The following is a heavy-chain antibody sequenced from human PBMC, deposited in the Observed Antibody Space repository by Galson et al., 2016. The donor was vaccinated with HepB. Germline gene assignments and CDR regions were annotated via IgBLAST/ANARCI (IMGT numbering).Heavy chain of an antibody. Sequence: LSLTCTVSGDSITTYYWSWIRQPPGKGLEWIGYIYNGDTNYSPSLRGRVTISLDTSNNQFFLRLTSVTAADTAVYYCAREPHNWGQGTLVSVSS. V-gene: IGHV4-59*01. CDR1: GDSITTYY. CDR3: AREPHN. CDR2: IYNGDT. J-gene: IGHJ1*01.